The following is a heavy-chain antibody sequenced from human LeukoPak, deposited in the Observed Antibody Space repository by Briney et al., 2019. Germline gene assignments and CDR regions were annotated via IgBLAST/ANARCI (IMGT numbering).Heavy chain of an antibody. CDR1: GFGFTAAW. J-gene: IGHJ4*02. V-gene: IGHV3-15*01. D-gene: IGHD3-3*01. CDR3: AWQTKFDFWRMDY. Sequence: GSLRLSCAASGFGFTAAWMSWVRHAPGKGPEWVGRIKSKGGGETTDYAAPVKGRFTISRDDSKNTLYLQMDGLKTEDTAVYYCAWQTKFDFWRMDYWGLGTLVTVSS. CDR2: IKSKGGGETT.